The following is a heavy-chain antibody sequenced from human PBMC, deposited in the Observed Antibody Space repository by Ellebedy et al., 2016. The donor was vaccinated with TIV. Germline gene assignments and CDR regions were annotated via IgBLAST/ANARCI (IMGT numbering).Heavy chain of an antibody. CDR2: LSGSVDST. CDR3: AKSTLGGSNDFDY. V-gene: IGHV3-23*01. J-gene: IGHJ4*02. D-gene: IGHD1-26*01. Sequence: PGGSLRLSCAASGFTFSSYAISWVRQAPGKGLDWVSTLSGSVDSTYSADSVKGRFTISRDNSKNTLFLQMNSLRAEDTAVYYCAKSTLGGSNDFDYWGQGTLFTVSS. CDR1: GFTFSSYA.